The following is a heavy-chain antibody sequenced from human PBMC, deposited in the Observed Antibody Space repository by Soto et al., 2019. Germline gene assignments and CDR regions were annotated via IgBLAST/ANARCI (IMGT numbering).Heavy chain of an antibody. CDR3: ARTTTYHRSGYHTADYMDV. D-gene: IGHD2-15*01. CDR1: GGSISSYY. Sequence: SETLSLTCTVSGGSISSYYWSWIRQPPGKGLEWIGYIYYSGSTNYNPSLKSRVTISVDTSKNQFSLKLSSVTAADTAVYYCARTTTYHRSGYHTADYMDVWGKGTTVTVSS. J-gene: IGHJ6*03. V-gene: IGHV4-59*08. CDR2: IYYSGST.